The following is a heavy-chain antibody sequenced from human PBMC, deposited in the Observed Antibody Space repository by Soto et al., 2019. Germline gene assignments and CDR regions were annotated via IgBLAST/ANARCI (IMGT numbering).Heavy chain of an antibody. CDR1: GFTLSSYG. Sequence: QVQLVESGGGVVQPGRSLRLSCAASGFTLSSYGTHWVRQAPGKGLEWVAIIWYDGRNNYYADSVKGRFTISRDNSKGTVVLGMNSMRAEATAVYCCAREGILLGCDYYGVDVWGEGTTVTVSS. CDR3: AREGILLGCDYYGVDV. CDR2: IWYDGRNN. V-gene: IGHV3-33*01. D-gene: IGHD3-10*01. J-gene: IGHJ6*04.